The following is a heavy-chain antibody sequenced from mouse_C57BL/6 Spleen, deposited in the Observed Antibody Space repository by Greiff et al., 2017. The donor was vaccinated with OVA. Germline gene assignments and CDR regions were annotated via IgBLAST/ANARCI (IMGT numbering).Heavy chain of an antibody. CDR3: AKLVALYAMDY. Sequence: QVQLQQSGAELAKPGASVKLSCKASGYTFTSYWMHWVKQRPGQGLEWIGYINPSSGYTKYNQKFKDKATLTADKSSSTAYTQLSSLTYEDSAVYYCAKLVALYAMDYWGQGTSVTVSS. D-gene: IGHD1-1*01. CDR2: INPSSGYT. V-gene: IGHV1-7*01. CDR1: GYTFTSYW. J-gene: IGHJ4*01.